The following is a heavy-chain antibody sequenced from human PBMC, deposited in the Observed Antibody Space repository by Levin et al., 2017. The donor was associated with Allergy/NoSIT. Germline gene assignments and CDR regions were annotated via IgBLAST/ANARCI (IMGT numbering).Heavy chain of an antibody. J-gene: IGHJ4*02. CDR1: GFTFSSYS. Sequence: GESLKISCAASGFTFSSYSMNWVRQAPGKGLEWVSSISSSSSYIYYADSVKGRFTISRDNAKNSLYLQMNSLRAEDTAVYYCAREGWCGGSCQADYWGQGTLVTVSS. CDR3: AREGWCGGSCQADY. V-gene: IGHV3-21*01. CDR2: ISSSSSYI. D-gene: IGHD2-15*01.